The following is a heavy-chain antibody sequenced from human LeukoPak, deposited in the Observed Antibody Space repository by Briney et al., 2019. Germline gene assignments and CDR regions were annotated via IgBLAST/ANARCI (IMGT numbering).Heavy chain of an antibody. CDR3: AKGGYYYDSSGYYAQYFQH. D-gene: IGHD3-22*01. CDR1: GFTFDDYA. CDR2: ISWNSGSI. V-gene: IGHV3-9*01. J-gene: IGHJ1*01. Sequence: PGGSLRLSCAASGFTFDDYAMHWVRQAPGKGLEWVSGISWNSGSIGYADSVKGRFTISRDNAKNSLYLQMNSLRAEDTALYYCAKGGYYYDSSGYYAQYFQHWGQGTLVTVSS.